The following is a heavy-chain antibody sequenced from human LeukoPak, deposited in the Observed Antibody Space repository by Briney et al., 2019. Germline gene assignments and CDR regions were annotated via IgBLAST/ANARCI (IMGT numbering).Heavy chain of an antibody. V-gene: IGHV4-30-4*01. J-gene: IGHJ4*02. D-gene: IGHD5-24*01. Sequence: PSETLSLTCTVSGGSISSGDYYWSWIRQPPGKGLEWIGYIYYSGSTYYNPSLKSRVTISVDTSKNQFSLKLSPVTAADTAVYYCAQARWILFNFDYWGQGTLVTVSS. CDR3: AQARWILFNFDY. CDR1: GGSISSGDYY. CDR2: IYYSGST.